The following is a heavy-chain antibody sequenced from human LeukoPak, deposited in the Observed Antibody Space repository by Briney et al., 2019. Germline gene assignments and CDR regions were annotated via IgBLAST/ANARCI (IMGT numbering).Heavy chain of an antibody. CDR2: IYHSGST. CDR1: GYSISSGYY. V-gene: IGHV4-38-2*02. J-gene: IGHJ6*03. CDR3: ARAGAYHDSSGHYYYYYYYYMDV. Sequence: SETLSLTCTVSGYSISSGYYWGWIRQPPGKGLEWIGSIYHSGSTYYNPSLKSRVTISVDTSKNQFSLKLSSVTAADTAVYYCARAGAYHDSSGHYYYYYYYYMDVWGKGTTVTVSS. D-gene: IGHD3-22*01.